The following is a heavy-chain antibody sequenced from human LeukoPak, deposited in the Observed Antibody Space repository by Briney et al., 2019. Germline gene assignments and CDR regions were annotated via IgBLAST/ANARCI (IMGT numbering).Heavy chain of an antibody. Sequence: SETLSLTCAVYGGSFSGYYWSWIRQPPGKGLEWIGGINHSGSTNYNPSLKSRVTISVDTSKNQFSLKLSSVTAADTAVYYCARGPRGYCSSTSCYTTFPFDLWGQGTLVTVSS. CDR3: ARGPRGYCSSTSCYTTFPFDL. CDR2: INHSGST. V-gene: IGHV4-34*01. D-gene: IGHD2-2*02. CDR1: GGSFSGYY. J-gene: IGHJ5*02.